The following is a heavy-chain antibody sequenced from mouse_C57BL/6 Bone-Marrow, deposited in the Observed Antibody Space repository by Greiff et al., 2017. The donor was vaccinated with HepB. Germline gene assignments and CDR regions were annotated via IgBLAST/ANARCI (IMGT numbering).Heavy chain of an antibody. Sequence: VQLQQSGPELVKPGASVKIPCKASGYTFTDYNMDWVKQSHGKSLEWIGDINPNNGGNIYNQKFKGKATLTVDKSSSTAYMELRSLTSEDTAVYYCARGDSSGPYWWFDVWGTGTTVTVSS. V-gene: IGHV1-18*01. D-gene: IGHD3-2*02. J-gene: IGHJ1*03. CDR2: INPNNGGN. CDR1: GYTFTDYN. CDR3: ARGDSSGPYWWFDV.